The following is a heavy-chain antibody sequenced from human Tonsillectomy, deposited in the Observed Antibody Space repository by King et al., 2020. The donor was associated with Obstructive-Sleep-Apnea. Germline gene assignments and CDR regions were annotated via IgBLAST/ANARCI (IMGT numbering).Heavy chain of an antibody. CDR2: SYYSGST. D-gene: IGHD4-17*01. V-gene: IGHV4-59*03. CDR3: AKNLSPTD. Sequence: QLQESGPGLVKPSATLSLTCTVSGGSISTYYWSWIRQPPGKGLEWIGYSYYSGSTNYNPSLKSRVTISVDTSKNQFSLKLSSVTAADTAVYYCAKNLSPTDWGQGTLVTVSS. J-gene: IGHJ4*02. CDR1: GGSISTYY.